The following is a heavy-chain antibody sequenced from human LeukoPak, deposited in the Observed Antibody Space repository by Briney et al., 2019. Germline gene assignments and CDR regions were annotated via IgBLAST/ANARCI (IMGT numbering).Heavy chain of an antibody. V-gene: IGHV6-1*01. CDR1: GDSVSSNSAA. D-gene: IGHD4-17*01. J-gene: IGHJ4*02. CDR2: TYYRSKWYN. CDR3: ARKGTVTTPFDY. Sequence: SQTLSLTCAISGDSVSSNSAAWNWIRQSPSTGLEWLGRTYYRSKWYNDYAESVKSRISINPDTSKNQFSLQLSSVTPEDTAVYYCARKGTVTTPFDYWGQGNLVTVSS.